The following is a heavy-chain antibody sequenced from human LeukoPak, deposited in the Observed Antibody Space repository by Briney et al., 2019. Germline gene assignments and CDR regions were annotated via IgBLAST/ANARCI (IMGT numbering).Heavy chain of an antibody. CDR1: GGSISSSSYY. CDR2: IYYSGST. CDR3: ARDGGSYYGISHYFDY. V-gene: IGHV4-39*02. D-gene: IGHD1-26*01. J-gene: IGHJ4*02. Sequence: SETLSLTCTVSGGSISSSSYYWGWVRQPPGKGLEWIGSIYYSGSTYYNPSLKSRVTISVDTSKNQFSLKLSSVTAADTAVYYCARDGGSYYGISHYFDYWGQGTLVTVSS.